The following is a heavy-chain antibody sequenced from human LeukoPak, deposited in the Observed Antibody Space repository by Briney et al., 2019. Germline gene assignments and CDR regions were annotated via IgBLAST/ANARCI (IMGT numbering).Heavy chain of an antibody. CDR2: IIPILGIA. D-gene: IGHD3-3*01. CDR3: ARGLTTSGYPYYY. J-gene: IGHJ4*02. CDR1: GGTFSSYA. V-gene: IGHV1-69*04. Sequence: ASVKVSCKASGGTFSSYAISWVRQAPEQGLEWMGRIIPILGIANYAQKFQGRVTITADKSTSTAYMELSSLRSEDTAVYYCARGLTTSGYPYYYWGQGTLVTVSS.